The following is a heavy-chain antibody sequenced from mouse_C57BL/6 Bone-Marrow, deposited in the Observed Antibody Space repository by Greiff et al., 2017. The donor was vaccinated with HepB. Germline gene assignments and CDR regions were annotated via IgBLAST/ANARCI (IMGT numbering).Heavy chain of an antibody. CDR1: GYTFTSYW. V-gene: IGHV1-5*01. D-gene: IGHD2-1*01. J-gene: IGHJ1*03. CDR2: IYPGNSDT. Sequence: EVQLQQSGTVLARPGASVKMSCKTSGYTFTSYWMHWVKQRPGQGLEWIGAIYPGNSDTSYNQKFKGKAKLTAVTSASTAYMELSSLTNEDSAVYYCTRAGGIYYGNYGRYFDVWGTGTTVTVSS. CDR3: TRAGGIYYGNYGRYFDV.